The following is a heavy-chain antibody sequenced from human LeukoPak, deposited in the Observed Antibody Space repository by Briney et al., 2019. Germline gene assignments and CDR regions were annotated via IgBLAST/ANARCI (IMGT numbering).Heavy chain of an antibody. Sequence: GASVKVSCKASGGTFTSYDINWVRQATGQGLEWMGWMNPNSGNTGYAQKFQGRVTITRNTSISTAYMELSSLRSEDTAVYYCARYVRGLRYFDYWGQGTLVTVSS. CDR2: MNPNSGNT. V-gene: IGHV1-8*03. D-gene: IGHD3-10*02. CDR1: GGTFTSYD. J-gene: IGHJ4*02. CDR3: ARYVRGLRYFDY.